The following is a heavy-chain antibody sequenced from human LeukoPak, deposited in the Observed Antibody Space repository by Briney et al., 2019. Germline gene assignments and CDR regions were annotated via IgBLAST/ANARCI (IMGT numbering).Heavy chain of an antibody. Sequence: PGGSLRLSCAASGFTFSSYGMHWVRQAPGKGLEWVAVIWYDGSNKYYADSVKGRFTISRDNSKNRLYLQMHSLRAEDTAIYYCAKDSGYSGYALDYWGQGTLVTVFS. CDR3: AKDSGYSGYALDY. J-gene: IGHJ4*02. D-gene: IGHD5-12*01. CDR1: GFTFSSYG. V-gene: IGHV3-33*06. CDR2: IWYDGSNK.